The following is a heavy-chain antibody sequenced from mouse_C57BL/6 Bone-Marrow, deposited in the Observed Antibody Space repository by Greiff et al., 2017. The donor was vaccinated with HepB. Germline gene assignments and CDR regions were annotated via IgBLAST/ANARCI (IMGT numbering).Heavy chain of an antibody. D-gene: IGHD4-1*01. CDR3: ARSQPGTDWCFDV. Sequence: VQLQQSGAELVRPGTSVKVSCKASGYAFTNYLIEWVKQRPGQGLEWIGVINPGSGGTNYNEKFKGKATLTADKSSSTAYMQLSSLTSEDSAVYFCARSQPGTDWCFDVWGTGTTVTVSS. CDR2: INPGSGGT. CDR1: GYAFTNYL. J-gene: IGHJ1*03. V-gene: IGHV1-54*01.